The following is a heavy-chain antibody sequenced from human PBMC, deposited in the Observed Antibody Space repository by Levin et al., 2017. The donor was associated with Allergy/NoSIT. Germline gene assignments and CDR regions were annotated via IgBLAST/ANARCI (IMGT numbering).Heavy chain of an antibody. V-gene: IGHV4-59*01. CDR2: IYSSGTT. D-gene: IGHD3-10*01. J-gene: IGHJ4*02. CDR1: GGSINNYC. CDR3: ASTLFSGTVDY. Sequence: GSLRLSCTVSGGSINNYCWSWIRQPPGKGLEWIGYIYSSGTTKYNPSLNSRLTISVDMSKNQFSLKLSSVTAADTAVYYCASTLFSGTVDYWGQGTLVTVSS.